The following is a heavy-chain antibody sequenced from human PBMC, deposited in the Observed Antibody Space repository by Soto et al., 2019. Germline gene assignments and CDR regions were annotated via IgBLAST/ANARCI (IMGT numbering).Heavy chain of an antibody. Sequence: EVQLRQSGGGVVQPGGSLRLSCVASGFSFNNYAMTWVRQAPGKGLEWVSGISGSGDGTYYADSVKDRFSVSRDKSTSTVHLQMSSLRGEDKAVYYCAKDKRLRGSSYFGDWGQGALVIVSS. CDR1: GFSFNNYA. D-gene: IGHD3-16*01. CDR2: ISGSGDGT. J-gene: IGHJ4*02. CDR3: AKDKRLRGSSYFGD. V-gene: IGHV3-23*01.